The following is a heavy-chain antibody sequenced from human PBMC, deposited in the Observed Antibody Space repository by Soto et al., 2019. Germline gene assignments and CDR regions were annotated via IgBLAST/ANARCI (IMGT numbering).Heavy chain of an antibody. Sequence: GGSLRLSCAASGFTFSSYAMHWVRQAPGKGLEWVAVISYDGSNKYYADSVKGRFTISRDNSKNTLYLQMSSLRAEDTAVYYCARDSAAHDAFDIWGQGTMVTVSS. CDR1: GFTFSSYA. CDR3: ARDSAAHDAFDI. CDR2: ISYDGSNK. V-gene: IGHV3-30-3*01. D-gene: IGHD6-13*01. J-gene: IGHJ3*02.